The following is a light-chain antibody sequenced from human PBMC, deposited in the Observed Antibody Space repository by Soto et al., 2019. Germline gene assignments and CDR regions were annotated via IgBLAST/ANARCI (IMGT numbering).Light chain of an antibody. CDR2: DTN. V-gene: IGKV3-11*01. Sequence: EIVLTQSPATLSLSPGERATLSCRASQSVGSYLAWYRQRPGQAPRLLIYDTNKRATGVPDRFSGGGFGTDFTLPISSLEPEDFALYYCQQRSNWPLTFGGGTRVDIK. CDR1: QSVGSY. J-gene: IGKJ4*01. CDR3: QQRSNWPLT.